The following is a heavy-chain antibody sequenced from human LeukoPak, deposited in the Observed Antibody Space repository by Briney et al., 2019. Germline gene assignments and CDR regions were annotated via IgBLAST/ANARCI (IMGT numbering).Heavy chain of an antibody. CDR3: AREGSIVPHQDLDS. D-gene: IGHD2-8*01. CDR1: GFTFCSYS. V-gene: IGHV3-21*01. J-gene: IGHJ4*02. CDR2: INSRGSGE. Sequence: GGSLRLSCVASGFTFCSYSMNWVRQAPGKGLEWLSSINSRGSGEYYADSVKGRFTISRDNAKNSLYLQMNSLRVEDTAVYYCAREGSIVPHQDLDSWGQGSLVTVSS.